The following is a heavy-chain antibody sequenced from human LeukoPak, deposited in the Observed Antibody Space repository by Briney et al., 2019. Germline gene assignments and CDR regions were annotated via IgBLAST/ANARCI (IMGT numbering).Heavy chain of an antibody. D-gene: IGHD3-16*02. J-gene: IGHJ6*02. CDR3: ARHSPYDYVWGSYRFYYYYGMDV. Sequence: SQTLSLTCAVSGGSISSGGYSWSWIRQPPGKGLEWIGYIYHSGSTYYNPSLKSRVTISVDRSKNQFSLKLSSVTAADTAVYYCARHSPYDYVWGSYRFYYYYGMDVWGQGTTVTVSS. CDR1: GGSISSGGYS. CDR2: IYHSGST. V-gene: IGHV4-30-2*01.